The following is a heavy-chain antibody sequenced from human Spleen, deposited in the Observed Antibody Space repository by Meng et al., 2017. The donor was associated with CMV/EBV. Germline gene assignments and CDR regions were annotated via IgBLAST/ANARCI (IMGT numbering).Heavy chain of an antibody. CDR1: GGTFSSYA. J-gene: IGHJ4*02. CDR3: ARGYTGSYPPDY. D-gene: IGHD1-26*01. CDR2: IIPIFGTA. Sequence: KASGGTFSSYAISWVRQAPGQGLEWMGGIIPIFGTANYAQKFQGRVTITTDESTSTAYMEMSSLRSEDTAVYYCARGYTGSYPPDYWGQGTLVTVSS. V-gene: IGHV1-69*05.